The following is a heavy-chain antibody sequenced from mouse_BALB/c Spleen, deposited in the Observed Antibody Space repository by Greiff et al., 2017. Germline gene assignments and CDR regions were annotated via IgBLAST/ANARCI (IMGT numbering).Heavy chain of an antibody. Sequence: DVMLVESGGGLVQPGGSLKLSCAASGFDFSRYWMSWVRQAPGKGLEWIGEINPDSSTINYTPSLKDKFIISRDNAKNTLYLQMSKVRSEDTALYYCARRGYGNYYYFDYWGQGTTLTVSS. CDR2: INPDSSTI. J-gene: IGHJ2*01. CDR3: ARRGYGNYYYFDY. V-gene: IGHV4-1*02. D-gene: IGHD2-1*01. CDR1: GFDFSRYW.